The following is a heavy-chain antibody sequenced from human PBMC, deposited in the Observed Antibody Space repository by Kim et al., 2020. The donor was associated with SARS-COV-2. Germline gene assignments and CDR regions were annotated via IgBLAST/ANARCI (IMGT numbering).Heavy chain of an antibody. CDR3: ARGSSQLARPFDY. CDR2: ISYDGSNK. CDR1: GFTFSSYA. D-gene: IGHD6-13*01. J-gene: IGHJ4*02. Sequence: GGSLRLSCAASGFTFSSYAMHWVRQAPGKGLEWVAVISYDGSNKYYADSVKGRFTISRDNSKNTLYLQMNSLRAEDTAVYYCARGSSQLARPFDYWGQGTLVTVSS. V-gene: IGHV3-30*04.